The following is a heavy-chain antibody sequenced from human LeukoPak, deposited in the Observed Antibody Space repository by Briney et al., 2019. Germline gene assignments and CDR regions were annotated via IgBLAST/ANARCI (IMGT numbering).Heavy chain of an antibody. CDR3: ARDRYVGDYVPDAFDI. CDR2: IYYSGST. V-gene: IGHV4-59*01. J-gene: IGHJ3*02. D-gene: IGHD4-17*01. Sequence: SEALSLTCTVSGGSISSYYWSWIRQPPGKGLEWIGYIYYSGSTNYNPSLKSRVTISVDTSKNQFSLKLSSVTAADTAVYYCARDRYVGDYVPDAFDIWGQGTMVTVSS. CDR1: GGSISSYY.